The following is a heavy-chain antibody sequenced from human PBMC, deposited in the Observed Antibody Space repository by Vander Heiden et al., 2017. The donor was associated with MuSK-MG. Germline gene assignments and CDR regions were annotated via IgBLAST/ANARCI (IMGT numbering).Heavy chain of an antibody. J-gene: IGHJ3*02. CDR1: GFTFSSYW. D-gene: IGHD6-6*01. CDR2: IKQDGSEK. Sequence: EVQLVESGGGLVQPGGSLSRSWAASGFTFSSYWMSWVRQAPGKGLEWVANIKQDGSEKYYVDSVKGRFTISRDNAKNSLYLQMNSLRAEDTAVYYCASSSGWGAFDIWGQGTMVTVSS. CDR3: ASSSGWGAFDI. V-gene: IGHV3-7*01.